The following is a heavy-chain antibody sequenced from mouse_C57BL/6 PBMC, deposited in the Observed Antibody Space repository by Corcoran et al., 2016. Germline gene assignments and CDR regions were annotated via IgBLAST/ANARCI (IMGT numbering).Heavy chain of an antibody. V-gene: IGHV1-81*01. D-gene: IGHD1-1*01. CDR3: ALITTVVGYWYFDV. CDR2: IYPRSGNT. CDR1: GYTFTSYG. Sequence: QVQLQQSGAELARPGASVKLSCKASGYTFTSYGISWVKQRTGQGLEWIGEIYPRSGNTYYNEKFKGKATLTADKSSSTAYMELRSLTSEDSAVYFCALITTVVGYWYFDVWGTGTTVTVSS. J-gene: IGHJ1*03.